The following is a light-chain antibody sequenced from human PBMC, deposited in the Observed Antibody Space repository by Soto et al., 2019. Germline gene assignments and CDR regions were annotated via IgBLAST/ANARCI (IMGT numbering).Light chain of an antibody. CDR3: QQYSQWPLYT. CDR1: QSVNSD. Sequence: EIAMTQSPATVPASPGERVTLSCRASQSVNSDLAWYQQTPGQAPRPLIYDASIRAAGVPARFSGSGSGTEFTLTISSLQSEDFALYYCQQYSQWPLYTFGQGTKVDIK. V-gene: IGKV3-15*01. J-gene: IGKJ2*01. CDR2: DAS.